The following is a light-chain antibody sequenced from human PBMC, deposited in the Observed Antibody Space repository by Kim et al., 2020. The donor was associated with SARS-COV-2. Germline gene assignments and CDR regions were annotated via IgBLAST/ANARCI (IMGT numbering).Light chain of an antibody. CDR2: SND. Sequence: QSVLTQPPSASGTPGQRVTISCSGGRSNIGSNVVNWYHQLPGTAPKLLIYSNDYRPSGVPDRFSGSKSGTSASLDISGLQSEDEADYYCAAWDDSLNGSVFGGGTQLTVL. CDR1: RSNIGSNV. CDR3: AAWDDSLNGSV. V-gene: IGLV1-44*01. J-gene: IGLJ3*02.